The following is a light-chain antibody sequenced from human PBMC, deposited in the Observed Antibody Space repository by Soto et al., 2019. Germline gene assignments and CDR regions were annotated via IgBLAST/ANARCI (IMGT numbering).Light chain of an antibody. CDR3: ATWDRNSWV. CDR1: SGHNSDI. V-gene: IGLV4-60*03. CDR2: LEGGGNY. Sequence: TCALSSGHNSDIIAWHQHQPPKAPRHLMSLEGGGNYNKGSRVPDRFSGSSSGADRYLTLANLQAEDEADHYCATWDRNSWVFGGATKLTVL. J-gene: IGLJ3*02.